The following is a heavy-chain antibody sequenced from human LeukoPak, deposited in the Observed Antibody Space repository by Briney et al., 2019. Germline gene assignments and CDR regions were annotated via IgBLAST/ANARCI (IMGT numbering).Heavy chain of an antibody. V-gene: IGHV5-51*01. CDR1: GYRFTNYW. CDR2: IYPGDSDT. D-gene: IGHD4-11*01. Sequence: GESLQISCQGSGYRFTNYWIGWVRPMPGKGLEWMGIIYPGDSDTRYSPSFQGQVTISADKSISTAYLQWSSLKASDTAMYYCARWFNSNYGSDYWGQGTLVTVSS. J-gene: IGHJ4*02. CDR3: ARWFNSNYGSDY.